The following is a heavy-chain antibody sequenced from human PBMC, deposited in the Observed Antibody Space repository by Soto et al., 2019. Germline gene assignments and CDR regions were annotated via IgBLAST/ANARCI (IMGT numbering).Heavy chain of an antibody. V-gene: IGHV3-30*18. CDR1: GFTFSSYG. J-gene: IGHJ4*02. CDR3: AKDPYSSSLNYFEY. D-gene: IGHD6-13*01. Sequence: GGSLRLSCAASGFTFSSYGMHWVRQAPGKGLEWVALISYDGSNKYYADSVKGRFTISRDNSKNTLYLQMNSLRAEDTAVYYCAKDPYSSSLNYFEYWGQGTLVTVSS. CDR2: ISYDGSNK.